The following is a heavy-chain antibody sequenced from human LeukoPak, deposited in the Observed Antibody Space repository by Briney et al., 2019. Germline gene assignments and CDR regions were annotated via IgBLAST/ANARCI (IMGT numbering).Heavy chain of an antibody. CDR3: ARNNWNSRTQRWFYFDY. D-gene: IGHD1-1*01. J-gene: IGHJ4*02. V-gene: IGHV3-33*01. Sequence: GGSLRLSCAASGFNFGIHGMHWVRQAPGKGLEWLAIIWHDGSNEYYEDSVKGRFTITRDNSKNTVYLQMDSLRAEDTAVYYCARNNWNSRTQRWFYFDYWGQGTLVTVSS. CDR1: GFNFGIHG. CDR2: IWHDGSNE.